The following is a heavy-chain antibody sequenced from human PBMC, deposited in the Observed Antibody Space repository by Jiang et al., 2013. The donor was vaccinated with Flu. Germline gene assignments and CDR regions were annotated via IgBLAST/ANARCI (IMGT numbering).Heavy chain of an antibody. CDR2: IDAGNGNT. V-gene: IGHV1-3*01. Sequence: GAEVKKPGASVKVSCKASGYTFTTYGIHWVRQAPGQSLEWMGWIDAGNGNTKYSQKFQGRVTITRESSASTAYMELSSLRSEDTAVYYCARGFVYDSSGYYLGWFDPWGQGTLVTVSS. J-gene: IGHJ5*02. D-gene: IGHD3-22*01. CDR3: ARGFVYDSSGYYLGWFDP. CDR1: GYTFTTYG.